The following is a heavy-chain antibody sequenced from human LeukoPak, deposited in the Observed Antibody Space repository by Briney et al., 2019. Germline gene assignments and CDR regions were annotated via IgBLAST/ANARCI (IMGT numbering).Heavy chain of an antibody. Sequence: PGGSLRLSCAASGFTVSSNYMSWVRQAPGKGLEWVSSISSSSSYIYYADSVKGRFTISRDNAKNSLYLQMNSLRAEDTAVYYCARDFRAGIPTRYFDWLPGGVDPWGQGTLVTVSS. D-gene: IGHD3-9*01. J-gene: IGHJ5*02. CDR3: ARDFRAGIPTRYFDWLPGGVDP. V-gene: IGHV3-21*01. CDR1: GFTVSSNY. CDR2: ISSSSSYI.